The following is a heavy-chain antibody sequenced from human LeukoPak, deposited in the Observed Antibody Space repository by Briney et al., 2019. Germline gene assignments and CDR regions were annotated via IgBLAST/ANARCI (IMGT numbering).Heavy chain of an antibody. Sequence: GGSLRLSCAASGFTFSSYAMSWVRQAPGKGLEWVSTITGSGGTTYYADSIKGRFTISRDNSKNTLYLQMNSLRAEDTAVFYCAKSNGVRYLDWLSVDYWGQGTLVTVSS. D-gene: IGHD3-9*01. CDR1: GFTFSSYA. J-gene: IGHJ4*02. CDR2: ITGSGGTT. V-gene: IGHV3-23*01. CDR3: AKSNGVRYLDWLSVDY.